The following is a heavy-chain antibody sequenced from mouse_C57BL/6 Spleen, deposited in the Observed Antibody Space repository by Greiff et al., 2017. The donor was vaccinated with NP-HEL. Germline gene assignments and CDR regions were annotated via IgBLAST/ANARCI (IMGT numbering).Heavy chain of an antibody. V-gene: IGHV1-26*01. CDR2: INPNNGGT. CDR1: GYTFTDYY. J-gene: IGHJ1*03. CDR3: ASAEHFDV. Sequence: EVQLQQSGPELVKPGASVKISCKASGYTFTDYYMNWVKQSHGKSLEWIGDINPNNGGTSYNQKFKGKATLTVDKSSSTAYMELRSLTSEDSAVYYCASAEHFDVWGTGTTVTVSS.